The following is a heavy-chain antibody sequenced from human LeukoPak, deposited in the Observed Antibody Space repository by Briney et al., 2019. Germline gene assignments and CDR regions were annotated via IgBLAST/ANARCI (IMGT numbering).Heavy chain of an antibody. J-gene: IGHJ4*02. V-gene: IGHV4-39*01. CDR3: ARLRVAGTVDY. D-gene: IGHD6-19*01. CDR1: GGSISSSSYY. Sequence: PSETLSLTCTVSGGSISSSSYYWGWIRQPPGTGLEWIGSIYYSGSTYYNPSLKSRVTISVDTSKNQFSLKLSSVTAADTAVYYCARLRVAGTVDYWGQGTLVTVSS. CDR2: IYYSGST.